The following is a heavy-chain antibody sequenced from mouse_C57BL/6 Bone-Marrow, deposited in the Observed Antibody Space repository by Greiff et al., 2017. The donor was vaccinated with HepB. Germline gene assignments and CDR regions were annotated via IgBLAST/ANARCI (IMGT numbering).Heavy chain of an antibody. D-gene: IGHD2-2*01. CDR1: GFNIKDDY. CDR3: TTMVTTGYFDY. V-gene: IGHV14-4*01. J-gene: IGHJ2*01. CDR2: IYPENGDT. Sequence: VQLQQSGAELVRPGASVKLSCTASGFNIKDDYMNWVKQSPEQGLEWIGWIYPENGDTEYASKFQGKATITADTSTNTAYLQLSSLTSEDTAVYYCTTMVTTGYFDYWGQGTTLTGSS.